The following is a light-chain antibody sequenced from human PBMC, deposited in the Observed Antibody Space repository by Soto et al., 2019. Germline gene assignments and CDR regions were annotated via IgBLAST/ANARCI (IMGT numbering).Light chain of an antibody. Sequence: EIVMTQSPVTLSVSPGERATLSCRAGQSISGTFLNWYQQKPGQAPRLLIYDASNRATGIPARFSGSGSGTDFTLTISSLEPEDFAVYYCQQRSNWPKTFGQGTKVDIK. CDR2: DAS. CDR3: QQRSNWPKT. CDR1: QSISGTF. J-gene: IGKJ1*01. V-gene: IGKV3-11*01.